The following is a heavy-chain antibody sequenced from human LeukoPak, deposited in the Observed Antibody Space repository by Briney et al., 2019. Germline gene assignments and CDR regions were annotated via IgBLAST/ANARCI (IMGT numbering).Heavy chain of an antibody. J-gene: IGHJ6*03. Sequence: SETLSLTCTVSGGSISRYYWSWIRQPPGEGLEWIGYVYYSGRTNYNPSLKSRVTISGDTSKNQFSLKLSSVTAADTAVYYCVAGVDVEMAKVGYYYYMDVWGKGTTVTVSS. CDR2: VYYSGRT. V-gene: IGHV4-59*01. CDR3: VAGVDVEMAKVGYYYYMDV. CDR1: GGSISRYY. D-gene: IGHD5-24*01.